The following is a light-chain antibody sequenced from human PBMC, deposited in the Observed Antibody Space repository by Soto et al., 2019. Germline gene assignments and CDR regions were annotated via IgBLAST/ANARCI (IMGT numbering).Light chain of an antibody. J-gene: IGKJ5*01. V-gene: IGKV1-9*01. CDR1: QAISRS. CDR2: AAS. Sequence: DIQLTQSPSFLSASVGDRVTITCRASQAISRSLVWYQQRPGRAPEVLIYAASSLQSGVPSRFSGSGSGTECTLTIFSLQPEDLATYERQQVNNYPRTFGQGTRLDIK. CDR3: QQVNNYPRT.